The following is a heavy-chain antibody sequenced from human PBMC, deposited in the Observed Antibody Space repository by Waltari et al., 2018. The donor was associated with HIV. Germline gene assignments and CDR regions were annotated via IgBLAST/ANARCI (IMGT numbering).Heavy chain of an antibody. CDR1: GYTFTNYA. J-gene: IGHJ4*02. D-gene: IGHD2-2*01. CDR2: VTNTGDNT. V-gene: IGHV3-23*01. Sequence: EVQLLESGGGLVQPGESLRLSCLVSGYTFTNYALSWVRRASWKWLEWVSAVTNTGDNTYYADSVRGRFTISRDKPRNTVYLQMNSLRAEYTAIYYCAKGRIVVVPGAASFDLWGQGTLVTVSS. CDR3: AKGRIVVVPGAASFDL.